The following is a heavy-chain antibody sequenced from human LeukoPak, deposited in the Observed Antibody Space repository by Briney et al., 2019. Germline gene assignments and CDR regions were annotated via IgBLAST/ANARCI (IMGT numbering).Heavy chain of an antibody. CDR3: AREEPFDY. CDR2: IKQDGSEK. Sequence: PGGPLRLSCAASGFTFSSYWTSWVRQAPGKGLEWVANIKQDGSEKYYVDSVKGRFTISRDNAKNSLYLQMNSLRAEDTAVYYCAREEPFDYWGQGTLVTVSS. J-gene: IGHJ4*02. V-gene: IGHV3-7*01. D-gene: IGHD1-26*01. CDR1: GFTFSSYW.